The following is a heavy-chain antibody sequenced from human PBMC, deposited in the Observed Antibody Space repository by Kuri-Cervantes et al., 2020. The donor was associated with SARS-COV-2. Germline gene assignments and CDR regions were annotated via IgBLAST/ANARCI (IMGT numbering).Heavy chain of an antibody. CDR1: GFTFSDHN. CDR3: AIDQSIHFGVLVAATDGTWFDP. D-gene: IGHD2-15*01. Sequence: GGSLRPSCTGPGFTFSDHNMNWVRQAPGKGLEWVASIGSSNYYKHYADPAKARLPISRDNAKNSLYRQMSSLRADDTAMYYCAIDQSIHFGVLVAATDGTWFDPWGQGTPVTVSS. CDR2: IGSSNYYK. V-gene: IGHV3-21*01. J-gene: IGHJ5*02.